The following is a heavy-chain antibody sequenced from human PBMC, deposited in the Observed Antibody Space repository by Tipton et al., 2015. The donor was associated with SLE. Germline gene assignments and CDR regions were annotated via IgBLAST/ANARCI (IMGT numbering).Heavy chain of an antibody. V-gene: IGHV4-30-2*01. CDR2: IYHSGST. J-gene: IGHJ4*02. Sequence: TLSLTCAVSGGSISSGGYSWSWIRQPPGKGLEWIGYIYHSGSTYYNPSLKSRVTMSVDRSKNQFSLKLSSVTAADTAVYYCARDTDYGDNYFDYWGQGTLVTVSS. D-gene: IGHD4/OR15-4a*01. CDR1: GGSISSGGYS. CDR3: ARDTDYGDNYFDY.